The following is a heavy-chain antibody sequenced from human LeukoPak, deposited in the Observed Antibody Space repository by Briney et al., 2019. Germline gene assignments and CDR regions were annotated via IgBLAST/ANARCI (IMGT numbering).Heavy chain of an antibody. J-gene: IGHJ4*02. CDR3: ARAVEMATIAQSYYFDY. Sequence: SETLSLACTVSGGSISSYYWSWIRQPPGKGLEWIGYIYYSGSTNYNPSLKSRVTISVDTSKNQFSLKLSSVTAADTAVYYCARAVEMATIAQSYYFDYWGQGTLVTVSS. CDR2: IYYSGST. V-gene: IGHV4-59*01. D-gene: IGHD2-21*01. CDR1: GGSISSYY.